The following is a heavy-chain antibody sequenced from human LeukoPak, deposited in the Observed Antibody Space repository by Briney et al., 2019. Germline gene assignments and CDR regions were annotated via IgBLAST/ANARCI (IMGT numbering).Heavy chain of an antibody. J-gene: IGHJ4*02. Sequence: SETLSLTCTVSGYSISSGYYWGWIRQPPGKGLEWIGSIYHSGSTYYNPSLKSRVTISVDTSKNQFSLKLSSVTAADTAVYYCARDPAVAAPGDYWGQGTLVTVSS. CDR2: IYHSGST. CDR3: ARDPAVAAPGDY. D-gene: IGHD6-19*01. CDR1: GYSISSGYY. V-gene: IGHV4-38-2*02.